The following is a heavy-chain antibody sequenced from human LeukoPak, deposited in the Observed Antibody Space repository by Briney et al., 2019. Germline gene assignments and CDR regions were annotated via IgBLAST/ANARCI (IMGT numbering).Heavy chain of an antibody. Sequence: GGSLRLSCAASGITFSSYSMNWVRQAPGKGLEWVSSISTSSSYIYYADSVKGRFTISRDNAKNSLYLQMNSLRAEDTAVYYCARDQRYCSSSSCPWEPFDYWGQGTLVTVSS. CDR3: ARDQRYCSSSSCPWEPFDY. CDR2: ISTSSSYI. V-gene: IGHV3-21*04. D-gene: IGHD2-2*01. CDR1: GITFSSYS. J-gene: IGHJ4*02.